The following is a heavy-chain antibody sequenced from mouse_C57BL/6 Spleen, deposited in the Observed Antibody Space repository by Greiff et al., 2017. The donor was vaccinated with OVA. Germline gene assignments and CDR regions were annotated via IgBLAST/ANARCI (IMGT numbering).Heavy chain of an antibody. V-gene: IGHV1-26*01. Sequence: EVQLQQSGPELVKPGASVKISCKASGYTFTDYYMNWVKQSHGKSLEWIGDINPNNGGTSYNQKFKGKATLTVDKSSSTAYMELRSLTSEDSAVYYCARPRYGNYEDAMDYWGQGTSVTVSS. CDR3: ARPRYGNYEDAMDY. D-gene: IGHD2-10*02. CDR1: GYTFTDYY. CDR2: INPNNGGT. J-gene: IGHJ4*01.